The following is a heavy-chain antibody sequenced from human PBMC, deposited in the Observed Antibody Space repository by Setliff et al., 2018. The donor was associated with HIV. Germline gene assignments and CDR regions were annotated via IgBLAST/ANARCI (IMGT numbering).Heavy chain of an antibody. Sequence: SETLSLTCTVSGGSIGSNTYYWGWIRQPPGKGLEWIGEINYRGSTNHKPSLKSRVTISVDTSKKHFSLKLGSVTAADTAVYYCTRRGWNGYKAFDYWGQGTPVTVSS. CDR2: INYRGST. D-gene: IGHD5-12*01. CDR3: TRRGWNGYKAFDY. J-gene: IGHJ4*02. V-gene: IGHV4-39*02. CDR1: GGSIGSNTYY.